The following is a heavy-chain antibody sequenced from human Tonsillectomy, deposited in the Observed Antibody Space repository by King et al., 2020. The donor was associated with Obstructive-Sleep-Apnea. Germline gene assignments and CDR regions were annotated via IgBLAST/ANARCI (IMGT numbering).Heavy chain of an antibody. CDR2: ISSNGGSP. D-gene: IGHD4-23*01. J-gene: IGHJ1*01. CDR3: VKVGTAVEGQH. Sequence: VQLVESGGGLFQPGGSLRLSCSASGFTFSSYAMHCVCQAPGKGLEYVSAISSNGGSPYSADSVKGSFTISRDNSKNTLYLQMSSLRAEDTALYYCVKVGTAVEGQHWGQGTLVTVSS. CDR1: GFTFSSYA. V-gene: IGHV3-64D*06.